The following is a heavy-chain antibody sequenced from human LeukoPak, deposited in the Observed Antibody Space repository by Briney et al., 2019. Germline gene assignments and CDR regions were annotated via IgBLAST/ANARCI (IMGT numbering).Heavy chain of an antibody. J-gene: IGHJ6*03. D-gene: IGHD3-22*01. CDR3: ARAYYYDSSGYYGLSSVYYYYMDV. Sequence: PSETLSLTCAVYGGSFSGYYWSWIRQPPGKGLEWIGEINHSGSTNYNPSLKSRVTISVDTSKNQFSLKLSSVTAADTAVYYCARAYYYDSSGYYGLSSVYYYYMDVWGKGTTVTVSS. CDR1: GGSFSGYY. V-gene: IGHV4-34*01. CDR2: INHSGST.